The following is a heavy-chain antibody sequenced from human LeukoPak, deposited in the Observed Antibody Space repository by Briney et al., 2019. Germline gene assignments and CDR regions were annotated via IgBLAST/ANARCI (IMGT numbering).Heavy chain of an antibody. CDR3: ASDCSGGSCYFNPIY. V-gene: IGHV4-61*02. CDR1: GGSISSGSYH. J-gene: IGHJ4*02. Sequence: PSETLSLTCTVSGGSISSGSYHWSWIRQPAGKGLEWVGRIYTSGSTNYNPSLKSRVTISVDTSKNQFSLKLSSVTAADTAVYYCASDCSGGSCYFNPIYWGQGTLVTVSS. CDR2: IYTSGST. D-gene: IGHD2-15*01.